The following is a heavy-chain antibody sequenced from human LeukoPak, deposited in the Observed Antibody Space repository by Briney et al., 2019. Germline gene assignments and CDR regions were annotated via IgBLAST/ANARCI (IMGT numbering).Heavy chain of an antibody. D-gene: IGHD2-15*01. J-gene: IGHJ6*02. CDR1: GFTFSSYA. Sequence: GGSLRLSCAASGFTFSSYAMHWVRQAPGKGLEWVAVISYDGSNKYYADSVKGRFTISRDNSKNTLYLQMNSLRAEDTAVYYCARERVVVVAATHSYYYGMDVWGQGTTVTVS. CDR2: ISYDGSNK. CDR3: ARERVVVVAATHSYYYGMDV. V-gene: IGHV3-30-3*01.